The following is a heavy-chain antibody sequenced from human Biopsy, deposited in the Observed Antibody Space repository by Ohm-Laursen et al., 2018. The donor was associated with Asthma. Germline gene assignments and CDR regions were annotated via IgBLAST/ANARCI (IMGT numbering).Heavy chain of an antibody. CDR1: SGSGGYMRSGNYY. CDR3: VRGSSSWHHGPFHYYYGLDV. Sequence: SDTLSLTCSLSSGSGGYMRSGNYYWGWIRQPPGKGLEWIGSIYYSGTTYYNPSLESRVTVSADTSKNQFSLKLISVTAADTAAYYCVRGSSSWHHGPFHYYYGLDVWGQGTTATVSS. V-gene: IGHV4-39*01. D-gene: IGHD6-13*01. CDR2: IYYSGTT. J-gene: IGHJ6*02.